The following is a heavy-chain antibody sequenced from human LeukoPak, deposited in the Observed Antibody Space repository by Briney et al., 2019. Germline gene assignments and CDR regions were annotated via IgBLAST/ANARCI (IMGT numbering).Heavy chain of an antibody. V-gene: IGHV4-4*07. CDR3: ARGRQGGMVTDFDY. Sequence: SETLSLTCSVSGWSISSYYWSWLRQPAGKGLEWIGRIYTSGSTNYNPSLKSRVTISVDKSKIQFSLKLSSVTAADTAVYYCARGRQGGMVTDFDYWGQGTLVTVSS. J-gene: IGHJ4*02. D-gene: IGHD5-18*01. CDR2: IYTSGST. CDR1: GWSISSYY.